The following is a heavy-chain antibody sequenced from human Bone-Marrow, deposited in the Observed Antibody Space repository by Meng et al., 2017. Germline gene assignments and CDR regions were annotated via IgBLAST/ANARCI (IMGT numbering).Heavy chain of an antibody. Sequence: KVSCKGSGYRFTSYWIGWVRLMPGKGLEWMGIIYPDDSKIIYSSSFQGQVTISADKSISTAYLHWNSLKASDTAMYYCALTTVVTPAVIAFDIWGQGTMVTVSS. CDR3: ALTTVVTPAVIAFDI. CDR2: IYPDDSKI. D-gene: IGHD4-23*01. J-gene: IGHJ3*02. V-gene: IGHV5-51*01. CDR1: GYRFTSYW.